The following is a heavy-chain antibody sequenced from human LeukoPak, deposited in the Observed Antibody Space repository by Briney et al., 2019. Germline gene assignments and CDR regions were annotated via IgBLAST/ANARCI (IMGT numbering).Heavy chain of an antibody. CDR1: GGSISSYY. CDR2: IYYSGST. CDR3: ASFAMVRGPAFDI. J-gene: IGHJ3*02. D-gene: IGHD3-10*01. V-gene: IGHV4-59*08. Sequence: SETLSLTCTVSGGSISSYYWSWIRQPPGKGLEWIGYIYYSGSTNYNPSLKGRVTISVDTSKNQFSLKLSSVTAADTAVYYCASFAMVRGPAFDIWGQGTMVTVSS.